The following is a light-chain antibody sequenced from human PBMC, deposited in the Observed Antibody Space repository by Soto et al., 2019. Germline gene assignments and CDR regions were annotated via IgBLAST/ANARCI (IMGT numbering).Light chain of an antibody. Sequence: IVMTQSPATLSVAPGERATLSCRASQSVSSNLAWYQQKPGQAPRLLIYGASSRATGIPDRFSGSGSGTDFTLTISRLEPEDFAVYYCHQYDSWTFGQGTKVDI. V-gene: IGKV3D-15*01. CDR3: HQYDSWT. CDR2: GAS. CDR1: QSVSSN. J-gene: IGKJ1*01.